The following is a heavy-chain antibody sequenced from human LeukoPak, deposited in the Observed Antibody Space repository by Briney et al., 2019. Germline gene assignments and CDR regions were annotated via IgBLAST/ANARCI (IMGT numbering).Heavy chain of an antibody. CDR3: ARDGVS. CDR1: GFTFSSYG. Sequence: GRSLRLSCAASGFTFSSYGMHWVRQAPGKGLEWVAVISYDGSNKYYADSVKGRFTISRDNSKNTLYLQMSSLRAEDTAVYYCARDGVSWGQGTLVTVSS. D-gene: IGHD3-16*01. V-gene: IGHV3-30*03. J-gene: IGHJ4*02. CDR2: ISYDGSNK.